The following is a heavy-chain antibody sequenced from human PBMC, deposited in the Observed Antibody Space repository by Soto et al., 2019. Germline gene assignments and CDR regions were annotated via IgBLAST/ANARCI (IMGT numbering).Heavy chain of an antibody. J-gene: IGHJ4*02. Sequence: SETLSLTCTVSGVSITTTSYYWGWIRQPPGKGLEWIGSVYFSGTTYYNPSLKSRVTISVDTSKNHFSLRLSSVTAADTAIYYCARHGSYWGQGTLVTVS. CDR3: ARHGSY. CDR1: GVSITTTSYY. CDR2: VYFSGTT. V-gene: IGHV4-39*01.